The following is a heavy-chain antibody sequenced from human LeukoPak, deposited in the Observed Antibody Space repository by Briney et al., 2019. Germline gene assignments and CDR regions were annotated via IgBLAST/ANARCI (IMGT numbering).Heavy chain of an antibody. CDR3: AKDPRLRYFDGYFDY. V-gene: IGHV3-30*18. CDR1: GFTFSSYG. CDR2: ISYDGSNK. J-gene: IGHJ4*02. D-gene: IGHD3-9*01. Sequence: GRSMRFSCAASGFTFSSYGMHWVRQAPGKGLEWVAVISYDGSNKYYADSVKGRFTISRDNSKNTLYLQMSSLRAEDTAVYYCAKDPRLRYFDGYFDYWGQGTLVTVSS.